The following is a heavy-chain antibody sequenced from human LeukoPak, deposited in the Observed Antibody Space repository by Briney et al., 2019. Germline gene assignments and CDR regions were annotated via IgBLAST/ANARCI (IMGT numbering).Heavy chain of an antibody. CDR1: GYTFTGYY. CDR2: INPNSGGT. V-gene: IGHV1-2*02. CDR3: ARVRRYSSSSDAFDI. J-gene: IGHJ3*02. Sequence: ASVKVSCKASGYTFTGYYMHWVRQAPGQGLEWMGWINPNSGGTNYAQKSQGRVTMTRDTSIGTAYMELSRLRSDDTAVYYCARVRRYSSSSDAFDIWGQGTMVTVSS. D-gene: IGHD6-6*01.